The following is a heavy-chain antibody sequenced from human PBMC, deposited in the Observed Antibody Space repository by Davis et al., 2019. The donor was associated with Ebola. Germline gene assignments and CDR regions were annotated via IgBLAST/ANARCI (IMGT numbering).Heavy chain of an antibody. CDR3: ARDSYYFGSGRGLQYYGMDV. CDR1: GYTFSDYY. Sequence: AASVTVSCKASGYTFSDYYIHWVRQAPGQGLEWMGWFNPSNGGTKYAQKFQGRVTMTRDTSISTAYMELNGLTSDDAAVYYCARDSYYFGSGRGLQYYGMDVWGQGTTVSVS. J-gene: IGHJ6*02. CDR2: FNPSNGGT. V-gene: IGHV1-2*02. D-gene: IGHD3-10*01.